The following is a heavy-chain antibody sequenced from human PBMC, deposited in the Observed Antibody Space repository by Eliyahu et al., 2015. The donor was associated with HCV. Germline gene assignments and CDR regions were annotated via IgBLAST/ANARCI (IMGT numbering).Heavy chain of an antibody. CDR2: IYSGGST. D-gene: IGHD1-26*01. Sequence: EVQLVESGGGLVQPGGSLRLSCXASGFPVSXXYMXWVRQAXGKGLEWVSVIYSGGSTYYADSVKGRFTISRDNSKNTLYLQMNSLRAEDTAVYYCASGRVQVGATYHYYGMDVWGQGTTVTVSS. CDR3: ASGRVQVGATYHYYGMDV. J-gene: IGHJ6*02. V-gene: IGHV3-66*01. CDR1: GFPVSXXY.